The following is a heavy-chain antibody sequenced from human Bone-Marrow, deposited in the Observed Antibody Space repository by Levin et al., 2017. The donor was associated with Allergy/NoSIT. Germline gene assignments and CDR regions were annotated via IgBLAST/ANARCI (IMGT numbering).Heavy chain of an antibody. CDR3: ARHVLGYSGYETFDY. D-gene: IGHD5-12*01. V-gene: IGHV4-39*01. CDR2: IYYSGST. J-gene: IGHJ4*02. CDR1: GGSISSSSYY. Sequence: SETLSLTCTVSGGSISSSSYYWGWIRQPPGKGLEWIGSIYYSGSTYYNPSLKSRVTISVDTSKNQFSLKLSSVTAADTAVYYCARHVLGYSGYETFDYWGQGTLVTVSS.